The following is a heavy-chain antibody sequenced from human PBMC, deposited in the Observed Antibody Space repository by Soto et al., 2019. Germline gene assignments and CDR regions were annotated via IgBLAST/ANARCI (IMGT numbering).Heavy chain of an antibody. CDR2: TYYKSQWNS. J-gene: IGHJ4*02. D-gene: IGHD1-26*01. CDR3: ARYTNTWDLDY. Sequence: SQTLSLTCAISRDSVSSTVAASDWVRQSPSRGLEWLGRTYYKSQWNSYYASSVRSRITINPDTSKNQFSLQLQSVSPEDSAVYYCARYTNTWDLDYWGQGSLVTVSS. V-gene: IGHV6-1*01. CDR1: RDSVSSTVAA.